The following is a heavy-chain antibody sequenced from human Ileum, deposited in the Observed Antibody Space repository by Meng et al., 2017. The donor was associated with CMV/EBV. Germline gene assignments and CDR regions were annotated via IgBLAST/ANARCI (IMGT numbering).Heavy chain of an antibody. CDR3: AREENTVNQFEY. CDR2: INAGGST. Sequence: QVHLQESGPGLVKPSGTLSLASAVSGGSISTYYWTWVRQPAGKGLEWIGRINAGGSTNDNPSLKSRVTMSVDTSKNQFSLKVTSVTAADTAVYYCAREENTVNQFEYWGQGTLVTVSS. V-gene: IGHV4-4*07. J-gene: IGHJ4*02. D-gene: IGHD4-17*01. CDR1: GGSISTYY.